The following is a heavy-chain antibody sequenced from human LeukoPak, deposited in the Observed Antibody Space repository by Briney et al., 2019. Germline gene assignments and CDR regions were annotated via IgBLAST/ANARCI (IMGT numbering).Heavy chain of an antibody. V-gene: IGHV4-4*07. CDR2: IYISGNT. J-gene: IGHJ4*02. CDR1: GGSLSSYY. CDR3: ARDNGYTSGWGPPFDY. Sequence: SQTLSLTCTVSGGSLSSYYWSWILQPAGKGLEWIGSIYISGNTHYNPSLKSRVTMSIDTSKNQFSLTLSCVTAAHTAVYYCARDNGYTSGWGPPFDYGGQGTLVTVPS. D-gene: IGHD6-19*01.